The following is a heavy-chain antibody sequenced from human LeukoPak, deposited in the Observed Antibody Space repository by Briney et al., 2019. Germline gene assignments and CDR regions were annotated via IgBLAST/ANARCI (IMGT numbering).Heavy chain of an antibody. J-gene: IGHJ3*02. V-gene: IGHV1-69*05. D-gene: IGHD4-17*01. CDR2: IIPMFGTA. CDR1: GGTFSSYA. Sequence: ASVKVSCKASGGTFSSYAISWVRQAPGQGLEWMGRIIPMFGTANYAQKFQGRVTITTDESTSTAYMELSSLRSEDTAVYYCASWGDHDYGDYVKAFDIWGQGTMVTVSS. CDR3: ASWGDHDYGDYVKAFDI.